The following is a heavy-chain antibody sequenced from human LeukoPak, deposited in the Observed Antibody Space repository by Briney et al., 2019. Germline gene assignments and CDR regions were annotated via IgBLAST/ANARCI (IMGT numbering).Heavy chain of an antibody. J-gene: IGHJ6*03. CDR2: IIPIFGTA. V-gene: IGHV1-69*01. CDR3: ARPIHERSVPAAYYYMDV. Sequence: SSVKVSCKASGGTFSSYAISWVRQAPGQGPEWMGGIIPIFGTANYAQKFQGGVTITADESTSTAYMELSSLRSEDTAVYYCARPIHERSVPAAYYYMDVWGKGTTVTVSS. D-gene: IGHD2-2*01. CDR1: GGTFSSYA.